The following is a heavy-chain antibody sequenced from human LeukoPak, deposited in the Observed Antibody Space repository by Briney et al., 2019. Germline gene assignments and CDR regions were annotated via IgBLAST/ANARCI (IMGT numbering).Heavy chain of an antibody. CDR3: AAVPPVSASSDY. J-gene: IGHJ4*02. CDR1: GFTFRDAW. Sequence: GGSLRLSCAASGFTFRDAWMSWVRQAPGEGLEWVGRIRSKTEGASIDYAAPVKGRFTTSRDDSKNTVYLQMNSLKTEDTAVYYCAAVPPVSASSDYWGQGTLVTVSS. V-gene: IGHV3-15*01. CDR2: IRSKTEGASI. D-gene: IGHD2-15*01.